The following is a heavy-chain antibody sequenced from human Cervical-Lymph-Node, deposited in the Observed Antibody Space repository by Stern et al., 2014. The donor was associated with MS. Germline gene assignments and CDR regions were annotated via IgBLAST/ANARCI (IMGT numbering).Heavy chain of an antibody. Sequence: VQLVESGGGVVQPGRSLRLSCAASGFTFSSYGMHWVRQAPGKGLEWVAVIWSDGSNKYYADSVKGRFTISRDNSKNTLYLQMNSLRAEDTAVYYCATTRSPIVVVPAALDYWGQGTLVTVSS. CDR3: ATTRSPIVVVPAALDY. J-gene: IGHJ4*02. D-gene: IGHD2-2*01. V-gene: IGHV3-33*01. CDR1: GFTFSSYG. CDR2: IWSDGSNK.